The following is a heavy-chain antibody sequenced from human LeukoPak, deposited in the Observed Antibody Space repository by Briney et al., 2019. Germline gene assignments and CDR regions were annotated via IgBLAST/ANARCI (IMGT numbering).Heavy chain of an antibody. Sequence: SQTLSLTCAISGDSVSSNSAAWNWIRQSPSRGLEWLGRTYYRSKWYNDYAVSVKSRIIINPDTSKNQFSLQLNSVTPEDTAVYYCARWSDDYGNNNYFDYWGQGILVTVSS. J-gene: IGHJ4*02. V-gene: IGHV6-1*01. CDR1: GDSVSSNSAA. CDR3: ARWSDDYGNNNYFDY. CDR2: TYYRSKWYN. D-gene: IGHD3-16*01.